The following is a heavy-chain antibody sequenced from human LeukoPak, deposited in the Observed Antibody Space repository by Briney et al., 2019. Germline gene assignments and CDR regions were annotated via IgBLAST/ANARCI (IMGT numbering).Heavy chain of an antibody. V-gene: IGHV4-34*01. J-gene: IGHJ4*02. CDR2: INHSGST. CDR3: ARPRYGSGSLDS. Sequence: SKTLSLTCAVYGESFSGHYWTWIRQPPGRGLDWIGEINHSGSTTSNPSLNNRVTISVDTSKNQFSLKLTSVTAADTAVYYCARPRYGSGSLDSWGQGTLVTVSS. D-gene: IGHD3-10*01. CDR1: GESFSGHY.